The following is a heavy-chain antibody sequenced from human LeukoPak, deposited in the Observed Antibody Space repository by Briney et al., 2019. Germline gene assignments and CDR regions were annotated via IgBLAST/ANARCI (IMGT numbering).Heavy chain of an antibody. CDR1: GGSISSYY. Sequence: SETLSLTCTVSGGSISSYYWSWIRQPPGKGLEWIGYIYYSGSTNCNPSLKSRVTISVDTSKNQFSLKVNSVTAADTAVYYCATRPTPPYYYYYMDVWGKGTTVTVSS. CDR2: IYYSGST. CDR3: ATRPTPPYYYYYMDV. V-gene: IGHV4-59*12. D-gene: IGHD4-23*01. J-gene: IGHJ6*03.